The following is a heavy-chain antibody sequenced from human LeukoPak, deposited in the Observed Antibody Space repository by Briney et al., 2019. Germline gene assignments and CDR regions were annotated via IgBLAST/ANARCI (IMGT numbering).Heavy chain of an antibody. Sequence: ASVTVSCKSSEYTFTCYYMHWVRQAPGQGREWMGWINPNSSATAYAQNFQGRVPLTRDTSISTAYMELSRLRSDDTAVYYCASGYRFGNWGQGTLVTVSS. CDR2: INPNSSAT. V-gene: IGHV1-2*02. CDR1: EYTFTCYY. D-gene: IGHD5-18*01. J-gene: IGHJ4*02. CDR3: ASGYRFGN.